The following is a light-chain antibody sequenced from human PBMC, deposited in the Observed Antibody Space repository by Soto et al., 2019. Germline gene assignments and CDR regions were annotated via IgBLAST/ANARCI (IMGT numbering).Light chain of an antibody. CDR2: AAS. J-gene: IGKJ4*01. CDR1: QGISSY. CDR3: HQYYSFPLT. V-gene: IGKV1-8*01. Sequence: AIRMTQSPSSLSASTGDRVTITCRASQGISSYLAWYQQKPGKAPKLLIYAASTLQSGVPSRFSGSGSGTDFTLPISCLQSEDFATYYCHQYYSFPLTFGGGTKVEIK.